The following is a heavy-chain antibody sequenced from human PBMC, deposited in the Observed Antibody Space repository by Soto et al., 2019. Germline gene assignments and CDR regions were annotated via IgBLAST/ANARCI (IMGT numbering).Heavy chain of an antibody. CDR2: ISAYNGNT. CDR3: ARRGMVYATYYYYYMDG. CDR1: GYTFTSYG. Sequence: GASVKVSCKASGYTFTSYGISWVRQAPGQGLEWMGWISAYNGNTNYAQKLQGRVTMTTDTSTSTAYMELRSLRSDDTAVYYCARRGMVYATYYYYYMDGWGKGTTVTVSS. V-gene: IGHV1-18*01. J-gene: IGHJ6*03. D-gene: IGHD2-8*01.